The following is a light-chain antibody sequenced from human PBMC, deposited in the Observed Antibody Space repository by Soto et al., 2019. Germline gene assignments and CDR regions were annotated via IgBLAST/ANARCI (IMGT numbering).Light chain of an antibody. CDR3: QQYNSYPLT. CDR1: QIINSW. J-gene: IGKJ4*02. Sequence: DIQMTQSPSTLSASVGDRVTITCRASQIINSWLAWYQQKPGKAPKVLIYKASSLESGIPSRFSGSGAGTEFTLTISSLQPDDFASYYCQQYNSYPLTFGGGTKVEIK. CDR2: KAS. V-gene: IGKV1-5*03.